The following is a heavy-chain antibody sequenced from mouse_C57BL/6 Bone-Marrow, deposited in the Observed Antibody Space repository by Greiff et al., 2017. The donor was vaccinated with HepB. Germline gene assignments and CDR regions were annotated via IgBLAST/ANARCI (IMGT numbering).Heavy chain of an antibody. CDR1: GFTFSSYA. Sequence: EVKLLESGEGLVKPGGSLKLSCAASGFTFSSYAMSWVRQTPEKRLEWVAYISSGGDYIYYADTVKGRFTISRDNARNTLYLQMSSLKSEDTAMYYCTRGRGLFDYWGQGTTLTVSS. CDR2: ISSGGDYI. J-gene: IGHJ2*01. V-gene: IGHV5-9-1*02. CDR3: TRGRGLFDY.